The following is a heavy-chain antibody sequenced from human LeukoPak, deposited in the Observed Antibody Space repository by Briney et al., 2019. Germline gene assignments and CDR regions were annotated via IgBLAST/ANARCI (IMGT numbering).Heavy chain of an antibody. CDR2: IYYSGST. V-gene: IGHV4-59*01. CDR1: GGSISSYY. J-gene: IGHJ6*03. D-gene: IGHD4-17*01. Sequence: SETLSLTCTVSGGSISSYYWSWIRQPPGKGLEWIGYIYYSGSTNYNPSLKSRVTISVDTSKNQFSLKLSSVTAADTAVYYCARYTTTVTPRDYYYYMDVWGKGTTVTVSS. CDR3: ARYTTTVTPRDYYYYMDV.